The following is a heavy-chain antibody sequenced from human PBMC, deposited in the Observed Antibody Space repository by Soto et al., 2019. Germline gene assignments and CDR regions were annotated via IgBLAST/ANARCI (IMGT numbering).Heavy chain of an antibody. D-gene: IGHD2-15*01. V-gene: IGHV1-46*01. Sequence: ASVVSCKASGYIFTAYSMHWVRQAPGQGLEWMGVVNPSGGSTNYAQKFQGRITMTRDTSTSTVYMDLSSLTSEDTAVYYCAREENCSDGICYSEYFQRWGQGTLVTVSS. J-gene: IGHJ1*01. CDR3: AREENCSDGICYSEYFQR. CDR1: GYIFTAYS. CDR2: VNPSGGST.